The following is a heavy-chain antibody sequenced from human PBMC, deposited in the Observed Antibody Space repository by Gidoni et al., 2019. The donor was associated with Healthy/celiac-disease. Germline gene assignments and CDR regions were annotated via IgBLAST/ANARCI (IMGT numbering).Heavy chain of an antibody. V-gene: IGHV4-39*01. Sequence: QLQLQESGPGLVKPSETLSLTCTVSGVSISSSSSYWGWIRQPPGKGLEWIGSIYFSGSTYYNPSLKSRVTISVDTSKTQFSLKLSSVTAADTAVYYCARRGRGGATPQYFDYWGQGTLVTVSS. D-gene: IGHD1-26*01. CDR3: ARRGRGGATPQYFDY. J-gene: IGHJ4*02. CDR2: IYFSGST. CDR1: GVSISSSSSY.